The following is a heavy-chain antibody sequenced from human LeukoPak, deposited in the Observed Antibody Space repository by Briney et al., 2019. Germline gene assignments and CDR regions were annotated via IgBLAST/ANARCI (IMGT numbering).Heavy chain of an antibody. CDR3: TRDPDG. CDR2: IYSGGDT. CDR1: GFSVSDFY. V-gene: IGHV3-66*01. J-gene: IGHJ4*02. Sequence: PGGSLRLSCAASGFSVSDFYMSWVRLAPGKGLEWVSVIYSGGDTFHAESVKGRFTLSRDNSRNILYLQMNSLRAEDTAVYYCTRDPDGWGQGTLVIVSS.